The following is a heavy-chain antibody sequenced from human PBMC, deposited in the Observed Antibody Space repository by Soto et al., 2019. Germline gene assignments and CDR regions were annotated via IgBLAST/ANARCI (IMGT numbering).Heavy chain of an antibody. CDR3: AKDNYRNYYGMDV. CDR2: ISPDGRTT. Sequence: PGGSLRLSCVTSEFTFRNYWLNWVRQVPGKGLEWVANISPDGRTTNYVDSVKGRFIISIDNVRNSVSLQMNSLRVEDTAVYYCAKDNYRNYYGMDVWGQGTTVTVSS. D-gene: IGHD4-4*01. V-gene: IGHV3-7*03. CDR1: EFTFRNYW. J-gene: IGHJ6*02.